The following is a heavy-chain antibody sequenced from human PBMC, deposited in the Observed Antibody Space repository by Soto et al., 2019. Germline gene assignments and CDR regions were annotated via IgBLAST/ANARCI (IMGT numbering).Heavy chain of an antibody. Sequence: PSQTLSLTCAISGDSVSSNSAAWNWIRQSPSRGLEWLGRTYYRSKWYNDYAVSVKSRITINPDTSKNQFSLQLNSVTPEDTAVYYFARDWTYGAAAGTSGFDPWAQGTRGTVSA. J-gene: IGHJ5*02. CDR3: ARDWTYGAAAGTSGFDP. V-gene: IGHV6-1*01. CDR1: GDSVSSNSAA. CDR2: TYYRSKWYN. D-gene: IGHD6-13*01.